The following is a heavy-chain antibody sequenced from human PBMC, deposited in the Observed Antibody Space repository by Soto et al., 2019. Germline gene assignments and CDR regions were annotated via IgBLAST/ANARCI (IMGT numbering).Heavy chain of an antibody. Sequence: GGSLRLSCATSGFTFSNFDMHWVRQLPGEGLEWVSAIGAARDPYYLGSVKGRFTISRENAKNSVYLQMNDLRAGDSAVYYCARAYTGRLPRRADYYYAMDVWGQGTTVTVSS. CDR3: ARAYTGRLPRRADYYYAMDV. V-gene: IGHV3-13*05. J-gene: IGHJ6*02. CDR2: IGAARDP. CDR1: GFTFSNFD. D-gene: IGHD2-2*02.